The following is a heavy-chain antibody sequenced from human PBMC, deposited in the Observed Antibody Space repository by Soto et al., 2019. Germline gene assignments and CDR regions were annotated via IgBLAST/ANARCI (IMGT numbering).Heavy chain of an antibody. CDR3: ARDRGVVGAPGGNWFDP. V-gene: IGHV1-69*08. CDR2: IIPILGIA. CDR1: GGTFSSYT. D-gene: IGHD1-26*01. J-gene: IGHJ5*02. Sequence: QVQLVQSGAEVKKPGSSVKVSCKASGGTFSSYTISWVRQAPGQGLEWMGRIIPILGIANYAQKFQGRVTITADKSTSTAYMELSSLRSEDTAVYYCARDRGVVGAPGGNWFDPWGQGTLVTVSS.